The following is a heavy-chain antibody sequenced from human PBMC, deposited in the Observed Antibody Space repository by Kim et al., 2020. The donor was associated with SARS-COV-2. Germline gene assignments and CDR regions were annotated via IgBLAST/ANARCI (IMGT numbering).Heavy chain of an antibody. J-gene: IGHJ3*02. V-gene: IGHV3-74*01. Sequence: DSVEGRFTISRDNAKNTLYLQMNSLRVEDTAVYFCARLYCRDGSFYYSLEIWGQGTMVTLSS. CDR3: ARLYCRDGSFYYSLEI. D-gene: IGHD2-15*01.